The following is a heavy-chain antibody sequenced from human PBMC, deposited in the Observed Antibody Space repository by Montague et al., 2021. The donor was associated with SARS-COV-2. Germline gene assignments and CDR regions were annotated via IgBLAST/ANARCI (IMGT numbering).Heavy chain of an antibody. V-gene: IGHV4-4*07. CDR3: ARGSSGMGAFDI. J-gene: IGHJ3*02. CDR2: IYTSGST. D-gene: IGHD1-14*01. Sequence: SETLSLTCTVSGGSISSYYWSWIRQPAGKGLEWIGLIYTSGSTNYSPSLKSRVTMSLDTSKNRFSLKLRSVTAADTAVYYCARGSSGMGAFDIWGQGTMVTVSS. CDR1: GGSISSYY.